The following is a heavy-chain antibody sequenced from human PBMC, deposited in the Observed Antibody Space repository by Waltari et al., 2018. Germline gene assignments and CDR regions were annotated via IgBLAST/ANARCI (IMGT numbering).Heavy chain of an antibody. J-gene: IGHJ5*02. Sequence: EVQLVESGGGLVQPGGSLRLSCVVSGFPFSEFWMTWVRPAPGKGLEWVANINQDGSEKFYVDSLKGRFTISRDNAKNSLFLQINSLRAEDTAVYFCARALWVGFCTSTDCNCNWFDPWGQGTLVTVSS. V-gene: IGHV3-7*01. CDR2: INQDGSEK. CDR3: ARALWVGFCTSTDCNCNWFDP. CDR1: GFPFSEFW. D-gene: IGHD2-2*01.